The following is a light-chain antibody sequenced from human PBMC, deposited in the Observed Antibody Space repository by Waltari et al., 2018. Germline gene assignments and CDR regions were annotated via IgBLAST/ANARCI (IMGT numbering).Light chain of an antibody. Sequence: IQLTQSPSSLSASVGDRVTITCRASQDINSFLAWYQQKPEKAPKVLIYAASTLQSGVPSRFSGSVSGTEFTLTISSLQPEDFATYYCQHFKSYPLTFGGGTKVEIK. CDR2: AAS. J-gene: IGKJ4*01. V-gene: IGKV1-9*01. CDR1: QDINSF. CDR3: QHFKSYPLT.